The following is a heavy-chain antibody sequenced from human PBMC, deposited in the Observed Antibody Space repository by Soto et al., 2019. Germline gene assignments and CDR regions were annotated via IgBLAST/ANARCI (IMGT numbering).Heavy chain of an antibody. J-gene: IGHJ5*02. CDR2: IGVGSGNT. CDR1: GFTFTSSA. Sequence: QMQLVQSGPEVKKPGTSVKVSCKASGFTFTSSAVQWVRQARGQRLEWIGWIGVGSGNTNYAQKFQERVTITRDMSTSTAYMELSSLRSEDTAVYYCAAGHDYGGNFGPAYGSELNWFDPWGEGTLVMVSS. D-gene: IGHD4-17*01. V-gene: IGHV1-58*01. CDR3: AAGHDYGGNFGPAYGSELNWFDP.